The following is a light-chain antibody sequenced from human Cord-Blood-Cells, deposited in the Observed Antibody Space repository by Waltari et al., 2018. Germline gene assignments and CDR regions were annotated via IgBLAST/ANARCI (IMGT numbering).Light chain of an antibody. Sequence: QSALTPPRSVSGSTGPSVTIPCTGNSNDVGGYNHVPWYQQHPAKAPKLMIYDVSKRPSRGPDRFSGSKSGNTASLTISGLQAEDEADYYCCSYAGSYTLVFGGGTKLTVL. CDR1: SNDVGGYNH. CDR3: CSYAGSYTLV. V-gene: IGLV2-11*01. CDR2: DVS. J-gene: IGLJ2*01.